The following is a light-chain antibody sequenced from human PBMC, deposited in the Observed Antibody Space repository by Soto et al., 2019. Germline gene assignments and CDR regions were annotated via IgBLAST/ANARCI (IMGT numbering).Light chain of an antibody. CDR1: SGHSNYA. CDR3: QTWVTGIQI. V-gene: IGLV4-69*01. CDR2: LNSDGSH. Sequence: QPVLTQSPSASASLGASVKLTCTLSSGHSNYAIAWHQQQPEKGPRYLMKLNSDGSHSKGDGIPDRFSGSSSGAERYLTISNLQSEDEADYYCQTWVTGIQIFGGGTKLTVL. J-gene: IGLJ2*01.